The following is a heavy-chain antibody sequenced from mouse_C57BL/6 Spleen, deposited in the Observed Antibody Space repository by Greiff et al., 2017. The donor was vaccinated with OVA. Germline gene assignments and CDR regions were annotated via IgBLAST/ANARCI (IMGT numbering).Heavy chain of an antibody. J-gene: IGHJ4*01. CDR3: ARGYGSSHYYAMDY. Sequence: EVQVVESGPELVKPGASVKISCKASGYSFTDYNMNWVKQSNGKSLEWIGVINPNYGTTSYNQKFKGKATLTVDQSSSTAYMQLNSLTSEDSAVYYCARGYGSSHYYAMDYWGQGTSVTVSS. D-gene: IGHD1-1*01. V-gene: IGHV1-39*01. CDR1: GYSFTDYN. CDR2: INPNYGTT.